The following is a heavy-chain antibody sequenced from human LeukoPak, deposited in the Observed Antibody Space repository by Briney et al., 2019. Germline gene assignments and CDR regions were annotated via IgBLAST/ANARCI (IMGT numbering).Heavy chain of an antibody. CDR1: GYSFTSYW. V-gene: IGHV5-51*01. CDR2: IYPGDSDT. J-gene: IGHJ5*02. CDR3: ARTRPMEWLRFSESWFDP. D-gene: IGHD5-12*01. Sequence: GGSLKISCKGSGYSFTSYWIGWVRQMPGKGLEWMGIIYPGDSDTRYSPSFQGQVTISADKSISTAYLQWSSLKASDTAMYYCARTRPMEWLRFSESWFDPWGQGTLVTVSS.